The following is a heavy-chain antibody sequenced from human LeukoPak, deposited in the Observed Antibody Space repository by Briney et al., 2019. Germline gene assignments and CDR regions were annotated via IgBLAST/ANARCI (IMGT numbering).Heavy chain of an antibody. CDR1: GGSISSGSYY. CDR3: AREIYDCSGGSCYQSDFDY. J-gene: IGHJ4*02. D-gene: IGHD2-15*01. Sequence: PSETLSLTCTVSGGSISSGSYYWSWIRQPAGKGLEWIGRIYTSGSTNYNPSLKSRVTISVDTSKNQFSLKLSSVTAADTAVYYCAREIYDCSGGSCYQSDFDYWGQGTLVTVSS. CDR2: IYTSGST. V-gene: IGHV4-61*02.